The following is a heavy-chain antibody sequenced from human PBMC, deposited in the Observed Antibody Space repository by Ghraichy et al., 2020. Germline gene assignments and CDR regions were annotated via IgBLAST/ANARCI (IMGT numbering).Heavy chain of an antibody. CDR1: GFSFKTFA. CDR3: AKDSSPRISLRGSFDL. V-gene: IGHV3-23*01. J-gene: IGHJ2*01. CDR2: ISGTAYSTASAA. D-gene: IGHD1-26*01. Sequence: GGSLRLSCAASGFSFKTFAMSWVRQAPGKGLEWVSTISGTAYSTASAAFYADDVRGRFTVSRDDSRNTLFLQLNDLRADDTALYYCAKDSSPRISLRGSFDLWGRGTQVTVSS.